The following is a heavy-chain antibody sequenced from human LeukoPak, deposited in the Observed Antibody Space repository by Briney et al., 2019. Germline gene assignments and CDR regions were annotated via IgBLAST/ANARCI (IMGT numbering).Heavy chain of an antibody. Sequence: PSETLSLTCTVSGGSISSSSYFWDWIRQPPGKGLEWIGEINHSGSTNYNPSLKSRVTISVDTSKNQFSLKLSSVTAADTAVYYCATRDPFIAAAPSDWGQGTLVTVSS. CDR3: ATRDPFIAAAPSD. CDR1: GGSISSSSYF. J-gene: IGHJ4*02. V-gene: IGHV4-39*07. D-gene: IGHD6-13*01. CDR2: INHSGST.